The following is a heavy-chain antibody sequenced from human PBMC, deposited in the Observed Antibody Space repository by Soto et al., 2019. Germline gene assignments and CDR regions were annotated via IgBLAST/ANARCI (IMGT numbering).Heavy chain of an antibody. CDR1: GLTVSTNY. D-gene: IGHD6-19*01. V-gene: IGHV3-53*01. Sequence: EVQLVESGGGLIQPGGSLRLSCAASGLTVSTNYMSWVRQAPGKGLEWVSLIYIAGATYYADSVKGRFTISRDNSQNTLYLQMNSLGAEDTAMYYCAGDAGQWPYHDAFDIWGQGTMVTVSS. CDR3: AGDAGQWPYHDAFDI. CDR2: IYIAGAT. J-gene: IGHJ3*02.